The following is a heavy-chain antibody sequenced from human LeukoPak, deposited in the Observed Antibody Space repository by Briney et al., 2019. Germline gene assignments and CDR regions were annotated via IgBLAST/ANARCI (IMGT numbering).Heavy chain of an antibody. CDR1: GFTFSTYG. J-gene: IGHJ4*02. D-gene: IGHD4-23*01. CDR3: VSGRMVTWPGY. V-gene: IGHV3-48*01. Sequence: GGSLRLCCTASGFTFSTYGMNWVRQAPGKGLECVSFINSVGNNIYYADSVKGRFTISRDNAKNSLYLQMNSLRAEDTAVYYCVSGRMVTWPGYWGQGALVTVSS. CDR2: INSVGNNI.